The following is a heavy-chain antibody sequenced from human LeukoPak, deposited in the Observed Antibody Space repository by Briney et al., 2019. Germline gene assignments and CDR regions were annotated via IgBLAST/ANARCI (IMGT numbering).Heavy chain of an antibody. CDR2: ISPSGGST. CDR1: GYTFTSYY. J-gene: IGHJ4*02. V-gene: IGHV1-46*01. D-gene: IGHD5-18*01. Sequence: ASVKVSCKASGYTFTSYYMHWVRQAPGQGLEWMGIISPSGGSTSYAQKFQVRVTMTRDMSTSTVYMELSSLRSEDTAVYYCARDPPPSRYSYGQYYFDYWGQGTLVTVSS. CDR3: ARDPPPSRYSYGQYYFDY.